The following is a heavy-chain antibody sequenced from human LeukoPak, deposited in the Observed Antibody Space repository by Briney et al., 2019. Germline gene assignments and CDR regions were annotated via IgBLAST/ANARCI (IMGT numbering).Heavy chain of an antibody. V-gene: IGHV3-66*03. D-gene: IGHD3-22*01. CDR3: AILYDNDSPGAFDY. CDR2: IYSDNT. J-gene: IGHJ4*03. CDR1: GFTVSSNS. Sequence: PGGSLRLSCTVSGFTVSSNSMSWVRQAPGKGLEWVSFIYSDNTHYSDSVKGRFTISRDNSNSTLFLQMNNLSAEDTAVYYCAILYDNDSPGAFDYWGQGTMVTVSS.